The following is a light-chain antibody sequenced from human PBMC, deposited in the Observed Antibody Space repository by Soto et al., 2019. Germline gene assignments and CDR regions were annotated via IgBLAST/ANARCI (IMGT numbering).Light chain of an antibody. CDR1: QSLLFRDGYNY. V-gene: IGKV2-28*01. J-gene: IGKJ1*01. CDR2: LGS. CDR3: MQGLQTPQT. Sequence: DIVMTQSPLSLCVTPGEPASISCRSSQSLLFRDGYNYLDWYLQKPGQSPQLLIYLGSNRASGVPDRFSGSGSGTYFTLKIARVETEDVGVYFCMQGLQTPQTFGQGTKVEIK.